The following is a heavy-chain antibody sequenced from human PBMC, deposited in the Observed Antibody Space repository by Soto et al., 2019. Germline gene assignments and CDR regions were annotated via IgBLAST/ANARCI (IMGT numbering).Heavy chain of an antibody. CDR2: IYYSGST. CDR1: GGSISSGGYY. D-gene: IGHD3-10*01. Sequence: PSETLSLTCTVSGGSISSGGYYWSWIRQHPGKGLEWIGYIYYSGSTYYNPSLKSRVTISVDTSKNQFSLKLSSVTAADTAVYYCARVWFGELLYWFDPWGQGTLVTVSS. V-gene: IGHV4-31*03. J-gene: IGHJ5*02. CDR3: ARVWFGELLYWFDP.